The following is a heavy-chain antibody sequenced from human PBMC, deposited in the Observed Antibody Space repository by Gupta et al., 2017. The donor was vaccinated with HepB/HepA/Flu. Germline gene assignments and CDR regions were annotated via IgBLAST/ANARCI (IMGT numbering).Heavy chain of an antibody. CDR3: ARSQDYNWLDP. J-gene: IGHJ5*02. CDR2: IIPIFGAG. CDR1: VDTFSTYG. Sequence: QVQLVPSGAEVKKPGSSVKVSCKASVDTFSTYGFNWVRQAPGQGLEWMGGIIPIFGAGNYAQKFQGRVTITADKSTSTVYMEMTTMXSXDTAVYXCARSQDYNWLDPWGQGTLVTVSS. D-gene: IGHD3/OR15-3a*01. V-gene: IGHV1-69*14.